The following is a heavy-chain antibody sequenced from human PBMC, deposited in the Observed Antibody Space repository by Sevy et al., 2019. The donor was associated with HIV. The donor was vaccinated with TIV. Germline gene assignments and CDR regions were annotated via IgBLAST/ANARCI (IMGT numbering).Heavy chain of an antibody. J-gene: IGHJ4*02. CDR1: GFTFSSYA. D-gene: IGHD3-22*01. CDR2: IRGSGGST. CDR3: AKVDSSGYYSVSGFDY. V-gene: IGHV3-23*01. Sequence: GGYLRLSCAASGFTFSSYAMSWVRQAPGKGLEWVSAIRGSGGSTYYADSVKGRFTISRDNSKNTLYLQMNSLRAEDTAVYYCAKVDSSGYYSVSGFDYWGQGTLVTVSS.